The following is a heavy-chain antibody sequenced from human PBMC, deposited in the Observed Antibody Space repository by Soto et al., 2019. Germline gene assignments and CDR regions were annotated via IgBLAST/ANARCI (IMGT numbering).Heavy chain of an antibody. CDR2: ITHQGFT. J-gene: IGHJ3*01. CDR1: GDSIRIASYS. Sequence: QLQLQESGSGLVKTSQTLSLTCAVSGDSIRIASYSWSWIRQPPGKGLEWVAYITHQGFTYFNPSLKSRLAISVDTSNNQVSLTLTSVTAADTAVYYCAKDRGTRRGAFDVWGRGAMVTVSS. D-gene: IGHD3-10*01. V-gene: IGHV4-30-2*01. CDR3: AKDRGTRRGAFDV.